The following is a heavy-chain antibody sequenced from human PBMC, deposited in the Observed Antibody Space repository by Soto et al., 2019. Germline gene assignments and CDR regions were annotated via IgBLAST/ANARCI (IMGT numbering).Heavy chain of an antibody. V-gene: IGHV4-30-4*01. CDR1: GGSISSGDYY. CDR3: ASYYDFNNWFDP. CDR2: IYYSGST. D-gene: IGHD3-3*01. Sequence: SETLSLTCTVSGGSISSGDYYWSWIRQPPGKGLEWIGYIYYSGSTYYNPSLKSRVTISVDTSKNQFSLKLSSVTAADTAVYYCASYYDFNNWFDPWGQGTLVTVSS. J-gene: IGHJ5*02.